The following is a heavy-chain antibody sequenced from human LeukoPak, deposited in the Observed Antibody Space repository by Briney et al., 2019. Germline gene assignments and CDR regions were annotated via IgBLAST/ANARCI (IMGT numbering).Heavy chain of an antibody. CDR3: AKILSGSYQGDFDY. V-gene: IGHV3-30*18. J-gene: IGHJ4*02. CDR2: ISFDGSIT. Sequence: GGSLRLSCAASGFSFSYYGMHWVRQAPGKGLEWVSFISFDGSITYNADSVKGQFTISRDNSKNTLYLQMNSLRAEDTAVYYCAKILSGSYQGDFDYWGQGTLVTVSS. D-gene: IGHD1-26*01. CDR1: GFSFSYYG.